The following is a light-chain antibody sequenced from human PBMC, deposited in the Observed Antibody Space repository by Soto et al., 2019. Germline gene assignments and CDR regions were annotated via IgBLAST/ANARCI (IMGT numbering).Light chain of an antibody. CDR1: SGYSTYA. Sequence: QPVLTQSPSASASLGASVKLTCTLSSGYSTYAIAWHQKQTEKGPRFLMKINYDGTHSKGDGFFDRFSGSSSGAERHLTISSIQSEDEADYYCQSLGTGIQVFGGGTKVTVL. CDR3: QSLGTGIQV. J-gene: IGLJ3*02. CDR2: INYDGTH. V-gene: IGLV4-69*01.